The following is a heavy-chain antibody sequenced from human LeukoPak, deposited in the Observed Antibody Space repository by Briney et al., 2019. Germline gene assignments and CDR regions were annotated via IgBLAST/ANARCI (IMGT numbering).Heavy chain of an antibody. CDR1: GYRFTDYW. Sequence: GESLKISCKGSGYRFTDYWIGWVRQMPGKGLEWMGIIYPGDSETRCSPSFQGQVTISADKSINTAHLQWSSLKASDTAMYYCARGAAGTTPDYYYFGLDVWGQGTTVRVSS. CDR2: IYPGDSET. V-gene: IGHV5-51*01. CDR3: ARGAAGTTPDYYYFGLDV. J-gene: IGHJ6*02. D-gene: IGHD1-7*01.